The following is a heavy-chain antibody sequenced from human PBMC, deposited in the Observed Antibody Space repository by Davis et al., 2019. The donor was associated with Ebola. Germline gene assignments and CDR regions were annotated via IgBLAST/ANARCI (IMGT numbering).Heavy chain of an antibody. Sequence: GESLKISCQASGYSFTHYWIGWVRQMPGKGLEWMGIIHPGDSDTKYSSSFQGQVTISADKSISTAYLQWSSLKASDTAMYYCTRRDFWSGVDYWGQGTLVTVSS. V-gene: IGHV5-51*01. CDR2: IHPGDSDT. CDR3: TRRDFWSGVDY. CDR1: GYSFTHYW. D-gene: IGHD3-3*01. J-gene: IGHJ4*02.